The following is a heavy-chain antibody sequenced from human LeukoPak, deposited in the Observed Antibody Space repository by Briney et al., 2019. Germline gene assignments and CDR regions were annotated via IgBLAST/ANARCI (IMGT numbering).Heavy chain of an antibody. D-gene: IGHD6-13*01. CDR3: ARLIAAVWGFDY. J-gene: IGHJ4*02. Sequence: SETLSLTCAVYGGSFSGYYWSWIRQPPGKGLEWIGEINHSGSTNYNPSLKSRVTISVDTSKSQFSLKLSSVTAADTAVYYCARLIAAVWGFDYWGQGTLVTVSS. V-gene: IGHV4-34*01. CDR1: GGSFSGYY. CDR2: INHSGST.